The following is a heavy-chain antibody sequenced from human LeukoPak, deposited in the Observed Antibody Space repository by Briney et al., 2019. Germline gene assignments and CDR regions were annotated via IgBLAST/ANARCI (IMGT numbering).Heavy chain of an antibody. V-gene: IGHV4-39*01. Sequence: SETLSLTCTVSGGSISSSSYYWGWIRQPPGKGLEWIGSIYYSGSTYYNPSLKSRVTISVDTSKNQFSLKLSSVTAADTAVYYSASPPPEPDRPPTTFDYCGQGTLVTVSS. D-gene: IGHD1-7*01. CDR3: ASPPPEPDRPPTTFDY. CDR1: GGSISSSSYY. J-gene: IGHJ4*02. CDR2: IYYSGST.